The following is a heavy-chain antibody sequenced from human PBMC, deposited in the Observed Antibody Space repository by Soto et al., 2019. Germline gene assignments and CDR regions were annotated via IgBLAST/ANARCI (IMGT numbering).Heavy chain of an antibody. J-gene: IGHJ4*02. Sequence: EVQLLESGGGLVQAGGSLRLSCAASGFSFESYAMNWVRQAPGKGLEWVSSISGDGESIYYADSVKGRFTISIKNSNSTLFLQMNSLRAEDTAIYYCAKGLYSSGYLVFDSWGQGTLATVSS. D-gene: IGHD6-19*01. CDR3: AKGLYSSGYLVFDS. CDR1: GFSFESYA. V-gene: IGHV3-23*01. CDR2: ISGDGESI.